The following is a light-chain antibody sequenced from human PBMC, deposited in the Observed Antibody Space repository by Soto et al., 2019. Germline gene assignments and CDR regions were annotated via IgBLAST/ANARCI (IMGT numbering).Light chain of an antibody. J-gene: IGKJ1*01. Sequence: DIQMTQSPSTLSASVGDRVTITCRASQSISSWLAWYQQKPGKAPKLLIYKASSLESGVPSRFSVSGSGTEFTLTISSLQPDDFASYYCQQYNSYPETFGQGTKVEFK. CDR3: QQYNSYPET. V-gene: IGKV1-5*03. CDR1: QSISSW. CDR2: KAS.